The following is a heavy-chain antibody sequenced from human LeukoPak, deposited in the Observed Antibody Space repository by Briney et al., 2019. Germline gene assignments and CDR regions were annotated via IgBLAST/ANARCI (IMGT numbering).Heavy chain of an antibody. Sequence: GGSLRLSCAASGFTFSTYWMHWVRQAPGKGLVWASRINSDGSSTNNADSVKGRLTISRDNAKNTLYLQMNSLRAEDTAVYYCAREPRDQYNYGHFDYWGQGILVTVSS. CDR3: AREPRDQYNYGHFDY. D-gene: IGHD5-18*01. J-gene: IGHJ4*02. CDR2: INSDGSST. CDR1: GFTFSTYW. V-gene: IGHV3-74*01.